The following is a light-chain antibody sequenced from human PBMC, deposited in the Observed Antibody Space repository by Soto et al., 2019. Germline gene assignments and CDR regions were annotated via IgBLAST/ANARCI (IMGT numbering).Light chain of an antibody. CDR3: QQYYSYPIT. J-gene: IGKJ5*01. V-gene: IGKV3-20*01. Sequence: EIVLTQSPGTLSLSPGERATLSCRASQRVSSGYLAWYQQKPGQAPRPLIYGASNRATDIPDRFSGSGSGTDFTLTISYLQSEDFATYYCQQYYSYPITFGQGTRLEIK. CDR1: QRVSSGY. CDR2: GAS.